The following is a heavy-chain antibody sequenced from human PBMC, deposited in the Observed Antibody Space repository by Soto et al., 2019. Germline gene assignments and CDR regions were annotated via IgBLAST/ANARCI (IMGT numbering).Heavy chain of an antibody. CDR3: AGGRYYGSGTPIKYFDL. Sequence: SETLSLTCTVSGGSISPYFWSWIRQPPGKGLEWIGYIFYSGSTNYNPSLTSRVTISVDTSKNQFSLKLSSVTAADTAVYYCAGGRYYGSGTPIKYFDLWGRGTLVTVSS. J-gene: IGHJ2*01. V-gene: IGHV4-59*01. CDR1: GGSISPYF. CDR2: IFYSGST. D-gene: IGHD3-10*01.